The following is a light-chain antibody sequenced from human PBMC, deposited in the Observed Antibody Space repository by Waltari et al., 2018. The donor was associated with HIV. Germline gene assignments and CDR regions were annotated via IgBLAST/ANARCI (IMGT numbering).Light chain of an antibody. CDR3: SSLTLTHSVL. CDR1: ISDIGLYDF. CDR2: GVS. Sequence: QSALAQPTSVAGSPGQSITISCTGSISDIGLYDFVSWYQQYPDKPPRLLIYGVSSRPSGICDRFSAVKSGNTATLTISGLQADDEADYYCSSLTLTHSVLFGGGTRLTVL. J-gene: IGLJ3*02. V-gene: IGLV2-14*03.